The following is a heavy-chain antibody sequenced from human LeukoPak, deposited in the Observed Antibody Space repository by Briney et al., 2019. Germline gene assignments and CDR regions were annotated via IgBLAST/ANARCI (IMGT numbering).Heavy chain of an antibody. D-gene: IGHD6-6*01. J-gene: IGHJ4*02. Sequence: GESLKISCKGSGYSFTSYWIGWVRQMPGKGLEWMGIIYPGDSDTRYSPSFQGQVTISADKSISTAYLQWSSLQASDTAMYYCVYSSSFNYFDYWGQGTLVTVSS. CDR3: VYSSSFNYFDY. V-gene: IGHV5-51*01. CDR1: GYSFTSYW. CDR2: IYPGDSDT.